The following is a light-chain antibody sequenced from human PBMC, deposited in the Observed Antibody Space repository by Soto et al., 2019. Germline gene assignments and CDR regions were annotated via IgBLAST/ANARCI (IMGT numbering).Light chain of an antibody. J-gene: IGKJ5*01. Sequence: IMLTQSPCTLSLSPGERATLPCRASQSVTNRYLAWYRQKPGQAPRLLIFGASIRDTGIPDRFSGSGSGTDFTLTISSLQPEDFATYYCQQHGQWPITFGQGTRLEI. CDR2: GAS. CDR3: QQHGQWPIT. V-gene: IGKV3-20*01. CDR1: QSVTNRY.